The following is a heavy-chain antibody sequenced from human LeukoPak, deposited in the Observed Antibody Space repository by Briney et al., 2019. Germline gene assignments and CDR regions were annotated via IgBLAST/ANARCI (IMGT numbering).Heavy chain of an antibody. D-gene: IGHD2-2*01. CDR2: LNSDGSST. J-gene: IGHJ4*02. CDR3: VRDLRYCSSTSCYDPCFDY. V-gene: IGHV3-74*01. Sequence: GGSLRLSCAAPLFTLSIYRMHRVSQAPGEGLVCGSRLNSDGSSTGYADSVKGRFTISRDNAKNTLYLQVNSLRAEDTAVYYCVRDLRYCSSTSCYDPCFDYWGQGTLVTVSS. CDR1: LFTLSIYR.